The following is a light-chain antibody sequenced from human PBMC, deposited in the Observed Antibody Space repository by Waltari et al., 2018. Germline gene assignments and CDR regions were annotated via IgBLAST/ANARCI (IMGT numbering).Light chain of an antibody. CDR2: PAS. V-gene: IGKV1-5*03. CDR1: QGVSKW. Sequence: DIQITQSPSTLSASVGDRVTITCRASQGVSKWLAWYQQKPGKVPKRLIYPASILEDGVPSRFRGSGSGPECTLTITSLQPDDFATYYCQNYNSDLGVTFGQGTRLEIK. J-gene: IGKJ5*01. CDR3: QNYNSDLGVT.